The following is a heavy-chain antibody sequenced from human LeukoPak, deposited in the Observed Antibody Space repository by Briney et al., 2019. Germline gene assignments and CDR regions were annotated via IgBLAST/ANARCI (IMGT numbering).Heavy chain of an antibody. Sequence: GGSLRLSCAASGFTLSRYWMSWVRQAPGKGLEWVANINEDGSEKDYVDSVKGRLTISRDNAKNSLYLQMNSLRAEDTAVYYCASEIKVVVVAATYAFDIWGQGTMVTVSS. CDR3: ASEIKVVVVAATYAFDI. V-gene: IGHV3-7*03. J-gene: IGHJ3*02. D-gene: IGHD2-15*01. CDR1: GFTLSRYW. CDR2: INEDGSEK.